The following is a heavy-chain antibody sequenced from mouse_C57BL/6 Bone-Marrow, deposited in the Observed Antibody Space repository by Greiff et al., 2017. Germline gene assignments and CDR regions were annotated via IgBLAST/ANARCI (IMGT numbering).Heavy chain of an antibody. D-gene: IGHD3-2*02. CDR3: ARPSRQLRLAWFAY. J-gene: IGHJ3*01. V-gene: IGHV5-6*02. CDR2: ISSGGSYT. CDR1: GFTFSSYG. Sequence: DVMLVESGGDLAKPGGSLKLSCAASGFTFSSYGMSWVRQTPDKRLEWVATISSGGSYTYYPDSVKGRFTISRDNAKNTLYLQMSSLKSEDTAMYYCARPSRQLRLAWFAYWGQGTLVTVSA.